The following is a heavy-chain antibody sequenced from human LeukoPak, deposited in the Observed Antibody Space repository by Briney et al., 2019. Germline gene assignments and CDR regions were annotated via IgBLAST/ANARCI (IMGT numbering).Heavy chain of an antibody. CDR3: VRNFDSYNAFDI. Sequence: SETLSLTCTVSGVSISSGGYHWSWIRQHPGKGLEWIGYIYYNGNTYYNPSLKSRLTISGDTSENQFSLKLSSVTAADTAVYYCVRNFDSYNAFDIWGQGTMVTVSS. D-gene: IGHD3-22*01. CDR1: GVSISSGGYH. V-gene: IGHV4-31*03. CDR2: IYYNGNT. J-gene: IGHJ3*02.